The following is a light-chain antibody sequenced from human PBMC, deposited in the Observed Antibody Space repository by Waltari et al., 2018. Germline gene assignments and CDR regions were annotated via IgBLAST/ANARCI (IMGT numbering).Light chain of an antibody. V-gene: IGKV1-9*01. CDR1: QSINSY. Sequence: IQLTQSPSFLSASVGDRVTITCRASQSINSYLAWYQQKPGKAPKLLIYAASTLQSGVPSRFSGSGSGTEFTLTISSLQPEDFATYYCQQLNSYPVTFGQGTKLEIK. CDR3: QQLNSYPVT. CDR2: AAS. J-gene: IGKJ2*01.